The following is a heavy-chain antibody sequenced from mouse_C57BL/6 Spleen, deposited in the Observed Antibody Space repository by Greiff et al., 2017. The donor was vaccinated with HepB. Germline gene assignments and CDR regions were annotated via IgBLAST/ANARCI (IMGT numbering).Heavy chain of an antibody. V-gene: IGHV2-6*01. CDR3: ASGRDYDGFAY. J-gene: IGHJ3*01. CDR1: GFSFTSYG. D-gene: IGHD2-4*01. Sequence: VQGVESGPGLVAPSQSLSITCTVSGFSFTSYGVDWVRQSPGKGLEWLGVIWGVGSTNYNSALKSRLSISKDNSKSQVFLKMNSLQTDDTAMYYCASGRDYDGFAYWGQGTLVTVSA. CDR2: IWGVGST.